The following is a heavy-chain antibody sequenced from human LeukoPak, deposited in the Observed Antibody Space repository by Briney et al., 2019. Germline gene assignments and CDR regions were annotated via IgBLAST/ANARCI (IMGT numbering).Heavy chain of an antibody. Sequence: SETLSLTCTVSGGSISSSSYYWGSIRQPPGKGLEWIGSIYYSGSTYYNPSLKSRVTISVDTSKNQFPLKLSFVTAADTAVSYGARRFAGSYGIYSDYWGQGTLVTVSS. J-gene: IGHJ4*02. V-gene: IGHV4-39*01. CDR2: IYYSGST. D-gene: IGHD1-26*01. CDR1: GGSISSSSYY. CDR3: ARRFAGSYGIYSDY.